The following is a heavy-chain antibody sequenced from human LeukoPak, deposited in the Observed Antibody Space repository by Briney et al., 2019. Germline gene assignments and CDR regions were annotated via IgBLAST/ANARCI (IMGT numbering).Heavy chain of an antibody. V-gene: IGHV3-13*01. D-gene: IGHD2-2*01. Sequence: PGGSLRLSCAASGFTFSSYSMNWVRQATGKGLEWVSAIGTAGDTYYPGSVKGRFTISRENAKNSLYLQMNSLRAEDTAVYYCARNRGSSYYYYGMDVWGQGTTVTVSS. CDR1: GFTFSSYS. J-gene: IGHJ6*02. CDR2: IGTAGDT. CDR3: ARNRGSSYYYYGMDV.